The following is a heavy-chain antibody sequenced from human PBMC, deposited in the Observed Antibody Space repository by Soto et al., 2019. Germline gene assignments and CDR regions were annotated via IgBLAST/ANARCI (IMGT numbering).Heavy chain of an antibody. D-gene: IGHD4-17*01. CDR3: ARTLGGNGDYYFDY. CDR2: IYYSGST. J-gene: IGHJ4*02. Sequence: SETLSLTCTVSGGSISSYYWSWIRQPPGKGLEWIGYIYYSGSTNYNPSLKSRVTISVDTSKNQFSLKLSSVTAADTAVYYCARTLGGNGDYYFDYWGQGTLVTVSS. V-gene: IGHV4-59*01. CDR1: GGSISSYY.